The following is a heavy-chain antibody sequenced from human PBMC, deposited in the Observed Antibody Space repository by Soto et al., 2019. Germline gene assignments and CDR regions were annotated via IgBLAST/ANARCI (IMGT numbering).Heavy chain of an antibody. Sequence: ASVKVSCKASGYTFTGYYMHWVRQAPGQGLEWMGWINPNSGGTNYAQRFQGRVTMTRDTSISTAYMELSRLRSDDTAVYYCARDWGYDSSGYPHPAGWFDPWGQGTLVTVSS. CDR2: INPNSGGT. V-gene: IGHV1-2*02. D-gene: IGHD3-22*01. CDR3: ARDWGYDSSGYPHPAGWFDP. J-gene: IGHJ5*02. CDR1: GYTFTGYY.